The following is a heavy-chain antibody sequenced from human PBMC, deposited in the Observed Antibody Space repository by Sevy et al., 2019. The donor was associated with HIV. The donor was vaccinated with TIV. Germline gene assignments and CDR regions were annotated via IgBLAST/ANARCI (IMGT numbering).Heavy chain of an antibody. D-gene: IGHD2-2*03. Sequence: GGSLRLSCAASGFTFSGSALHWVRQASGKGLEWVGRIRMKANSYATAYAASVKGRFTISRDDSKNSAYLQMNSLKTEDTAVYYCTTYLGYCRITSCHYYFDNWGQGTLVTVSS. CDR2: IRMKANSYAT. J-gene: IGHJ4*02. V-gene: IGHV3-73*01. CDR1: GFTFSGSA. CDR3: TTYLGYCRITSCHYYFDN.